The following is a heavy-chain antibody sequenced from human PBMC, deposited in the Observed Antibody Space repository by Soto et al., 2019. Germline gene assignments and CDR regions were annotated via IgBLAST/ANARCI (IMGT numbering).Heavy chain of an antibody. CDR3: AKDYSSTWSHGHAMVV. V-gene: IGHV3-23*01. J-gene: IGHJ6*02. Sequence: PGGSLILSCAAFGFNFRSYAMSWVRQAPGKGLEWVSALTDSGGSTYYIDSVEDRFTISRDNSKNTLYLQMSSLRVEDTAVYYCAKDYSSTWSHGHAMVVWGQGPKVTGPS. D-gene: IGHD6-13*01. CDR2: LTDSGGST. CDR1: GFNFRSYA.